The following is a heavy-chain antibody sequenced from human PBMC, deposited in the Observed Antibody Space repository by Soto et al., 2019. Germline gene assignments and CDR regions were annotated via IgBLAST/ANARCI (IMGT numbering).Heavy chain of an antibody. CDR2: ISYDGSNK. Sequence: GGSLRLSCAASGFTFSSYSMHWVRQDPGKGPEWVAVISYDGSNKYYADSVKGRFTISRDNSKNTLYLQMNSLRAEDTAVYYYARDLDIVLVPAAIAHYYYYGMDVWGQGTTVTVSS. CDR1: GFTFSSYS. D-gene: IGHD2-2*03. CDR3: ARDLDIVLVPAAIAHYYYYGMDV. V-gene: IGHV3-30-3*01. J-gene: IGHJ6*02.